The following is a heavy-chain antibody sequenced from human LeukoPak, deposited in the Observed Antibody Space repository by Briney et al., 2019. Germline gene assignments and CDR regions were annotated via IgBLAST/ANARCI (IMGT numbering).Heavy chain of an antibody. J-gene: IGHJ6*03. V-gene: IGHV4-4*07. CDR1: GGSISSYY. Sequence: SETLSLTCTVSGGSISSYYWSWIRQPAGKGLEWIGRIYTSGSTNYNPSLKSRVTMSVDTSKNQFSLKLSSVTAADTAVYYCARDRIPGYYYYYMDVWGKGTTVTVSS. CDR3: ARDRIPGYYYYYMDV. D-gene: IGHD2/OR15-2a*01. CDR2: IYTSGST.